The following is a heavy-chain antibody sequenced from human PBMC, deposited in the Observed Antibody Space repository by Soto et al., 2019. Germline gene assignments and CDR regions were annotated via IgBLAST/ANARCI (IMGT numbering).Heavy chain of an antibody. Sequence: GGSLRLSCAASGFTFSSYSMNWVRQAPGKGLEWVSSISSSSSYIYYADSVKGRFTISRDNAKNSLYLQMNSLRAEDTAVYFCASDGSSSSFHPFDYWRQGTLVTVSS. D-gene: IGHD6-6*01. V-gene: IGHV3-21*01. J-gene: IGHJ4*02. CDR3: ASDGSSSSFHPFDY. CDR2: ISSSSSYI. CDR1: GFTFSSYS.